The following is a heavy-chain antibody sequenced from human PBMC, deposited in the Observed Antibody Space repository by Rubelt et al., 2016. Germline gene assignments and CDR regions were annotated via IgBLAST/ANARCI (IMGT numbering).Heavy chain of an antibody. CDR3: ARSGKQWDALDY. J-gene: IGHJ4*02. CDR1: GGSINSYY. CDR2: IYYSGST. D-gene: IGHD6-19*01. Sequence: QVQLQESGPGLVKPSETLSLTCTVSGGSINSYYWSWIRQPPGKGLEWIGHIYYSGSTNYNPSRKSRVTISVDTSKNQFSLKLNSGTAADTAVYYCARSGKQWDALDYWGQGTLVTVSS. V-gene: IGHV4-59*08.